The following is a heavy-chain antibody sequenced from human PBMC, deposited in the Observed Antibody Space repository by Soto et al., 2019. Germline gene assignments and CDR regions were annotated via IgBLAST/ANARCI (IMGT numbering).Heavy chain of an antibody. J-gene: IGHJ4*02. CDR2: MNPNSGNT. D-gene: IGHD3-22*01. Sequence: ASVKVSCKASGYTFTSYDINWVRQATGQGLEWMGWMNPNSGNTGYAQKFQGRVTMTRNTSISTAYMELSSLRSEDTAVYYCAKDLTLYYYDSSGYYYDTAPGAYFDYWGQGTLVTVSS. V-gene: IGHV1-8*01. CDR3: AKDLTLYYYDSSGYYYDTAPGAYFDY. CDR1: GYTFTSYD.